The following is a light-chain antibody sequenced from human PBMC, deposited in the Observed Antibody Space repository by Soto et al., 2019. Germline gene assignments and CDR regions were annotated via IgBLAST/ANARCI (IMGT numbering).Light chain of an antibody. J-gene: IGKJ1*01. CDR2: ASS. CDR3: LQDHNYPRT. V-gene: IGKV1-6*01. CDR1: QAIRNE. Sequence: IQMTQSPSSLSASVGDRVTITCRASQAIRNELGWYQQKPGKAPRLLIYASSSLQSGVPSRFSGSGSGTDFTLTISSLQPEDFATYYCLQDHNYPRTFGQGTTVDIK.